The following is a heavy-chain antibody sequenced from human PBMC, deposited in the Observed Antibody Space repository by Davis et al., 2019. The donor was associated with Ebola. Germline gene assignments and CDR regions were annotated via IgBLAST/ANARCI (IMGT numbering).Heavy chain of an antibody. CDR2: LGTSADT. D-gene: IGHD1-26*01. V-gene: IGHV3-23*01. Sequence: GESLKISCAASGFVFSSYVMSWVRRAPGKGLEWVSSLGTSADTYYADSVKGRFTIPRDNSKNILYLQMNGLRVEDTAIYYCVKDTSTIWFDIWGQGTMVTVSS. CDR3: VKDTSTIWFDI. CDR1: GFVFSSYV. J-gene: IGHJ3*02.